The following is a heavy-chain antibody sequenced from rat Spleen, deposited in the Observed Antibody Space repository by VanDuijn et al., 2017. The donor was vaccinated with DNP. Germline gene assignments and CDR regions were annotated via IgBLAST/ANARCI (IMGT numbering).Heavy chain of an antibody. Sequence: EVQLVESGGGLVQPGRSLKLSCVASGFTFSDYNMAWVRQAPKKGLEWVATIIYDGSRTYYRDFVKGRFTISRDNAKSTLDLQMDSLRSEDTATYYCVRRGGKGLFSKWGQGTLVTVSS. D-gene: IGHD3-1*01. CDR2: IIYDGSRT. J-gene: IGHJ3*01. V-gene: IGHV5S10*01. CDR3: VRRGGKGLFSK. CDR1: GFTFSDYN.